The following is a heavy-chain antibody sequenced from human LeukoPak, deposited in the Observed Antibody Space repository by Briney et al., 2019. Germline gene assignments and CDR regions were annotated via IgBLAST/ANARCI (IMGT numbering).Heavy chain of an antibody. CDR3: ARQGRSPYYYHYYMDV. CDR2: VYYSGST. CDR1: GGFISGYY. J-gene: IGHJ6*03. Sequence: PSETLSLTCTVSGGFISGYYWSWIRQSPGKGLEWIGYVYYSGSTNYNPSLKSRVTISVDTSKNHFSLKLTSVTTADTAVYYCARQGRSPYYYHYYMDVWGTGTTVTVFS. V-gene: IGHV4-59*01.